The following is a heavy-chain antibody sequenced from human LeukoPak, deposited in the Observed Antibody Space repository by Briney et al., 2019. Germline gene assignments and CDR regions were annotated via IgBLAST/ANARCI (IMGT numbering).Heavy chain of an antibody. J-gene: IGHJ3*02. CDR2: IYHSGST. CDR1: GGSISSGGYS. Sequence: PSQTLSLTCAVSGGSISSGGYSWSWIRQPPGKGLEWIGYIYHSGSTYYNPSLKSRVTISVDRSKNQFSLKLSSVTAADTAVYLCARDDSSGYGAFDIWGQGTMVTVSS. D-gene: IGHD3-22*01. V-gene: IGHV4-30-2*01. CDR3: ARDDSSGYGAFDI.